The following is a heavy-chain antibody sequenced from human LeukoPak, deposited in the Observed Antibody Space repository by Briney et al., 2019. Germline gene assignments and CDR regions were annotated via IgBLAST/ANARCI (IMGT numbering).Heavy chain of an antibody. J-gene: IGHJ4*02. Sequence: SETLSLTCAVYGGSFSGYYWSWIRQPPGKGLEWIGEINHSGSTNYNPSLKSRVTISVDTSKNQFSPKLSSVTAADTAVYYCVYDSSGHRGDFDYWGQGTLVTVSS. V-gene: IGHV4-34*01. CDR2: INHSGST. CDR1: GGSFSGYY. D-gene: IGHD3-22*01. CDR3: VYDSSGHRGDFDY.